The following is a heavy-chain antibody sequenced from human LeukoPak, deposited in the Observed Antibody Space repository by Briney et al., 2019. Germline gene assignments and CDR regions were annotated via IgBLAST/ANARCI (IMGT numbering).Heavy chain of an antibody. J-gene: IGHJ5*02. CDR1: GFTFSSYA. D-gene: IGHD3-10*01. V-gene: IGHV3-64*01. CDR3: ARDASGRFDP. CDR2: ISSNGGST. Sequence: GGSLRLSCAASGFTFSSYAMHWVRQAPGKGLEYVSAISSNGGSTYYANSVKGRFTISRDNSNNTLYLQMGSLRAEDMAVYYCARDASGRFDPWGQGTLVTVSS.